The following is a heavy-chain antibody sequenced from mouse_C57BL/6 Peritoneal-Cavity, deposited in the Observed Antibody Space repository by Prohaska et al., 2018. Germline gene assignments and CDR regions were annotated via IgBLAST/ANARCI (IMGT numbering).Heavy chain of an antibody. D-gene: IGHD1-1*01. CDR3: TRGGDGSSYGYFDV. J-gene: IGHJ1*03. CDR2: IDPETGGT. V-gene: IGHV1-15*01. CDR1: GYTFTDYE. Sequence: QVQLQQSGAELVRPGASVTLSCKASGYTFTDYEMHWVKQTPVHGLEWIGAIDPETGGTAYNQKFKDKAILTADKSSSTAYMELRSLTSEDSAVYYCTRGGDGSSYGYFDVWGTGTTVTVSS.